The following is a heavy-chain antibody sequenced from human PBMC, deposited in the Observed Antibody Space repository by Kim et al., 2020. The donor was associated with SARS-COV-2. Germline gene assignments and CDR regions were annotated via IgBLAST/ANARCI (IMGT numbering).Heavy chain of an antibody. D-gene: IGHD3-22*01. CDR2: IYSAGSST. J-gene: IGHJ4*02. V-gene: IGHV3-23*03. Sequence: GGSLRLSCAASGFTFSSYGMSWVRHAPGKWLEWVSLIYSAGSSTYYADSVKGRFTISRDNSKNTLYLQMNSLRAEDTAVYYCAKGSSDYYLFDYWGQGTLVTVSS. CDR1: GFTFSSYG. CDR3: AKGSSDYYLFDY.